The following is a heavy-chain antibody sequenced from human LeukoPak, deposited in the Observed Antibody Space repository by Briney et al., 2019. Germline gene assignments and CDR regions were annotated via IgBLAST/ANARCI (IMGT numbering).Heavy chain of an antibody. Sequence: SETLSPTCTVSAGSISSSSYYWGWLRQPPGKGLEWIVSMYYSGSTHYHPSLRSRVTISVDTSKKQFTPNLSSVTAADTAVYYCARQYDFRSGRIDHGGQGTLVTVSS. J-gene: IGHJ4*02. CDR1: AGSISSSSYY. CDR2: MYYSGST. D-gene: IGHD3-3*01. V-gene: IGHV4-39*01. CDR3: ARQYDFRSGRIDH.